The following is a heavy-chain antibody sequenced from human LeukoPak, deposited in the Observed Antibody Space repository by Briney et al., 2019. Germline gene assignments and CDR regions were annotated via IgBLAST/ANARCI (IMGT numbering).Heavy chain of an antibody. Sequence: SQTLSLTCAISGDSVPSNSAAWNWIRQSPSRGLEWLGRTYYRSKWYNDYAVSVKSRITINPDTSKNQFSLQLNSVTPEDTAVYYCARDPYYYGSGHYYYYGMDVWGQGTMVTVSS. CDR2: TYYRSKWYN. D-gene: IGHD3-10*01. CDR1: GDSVPSNSAA. J-gene: IGHJ6*02. CDR3: ARDPYYYGSGHYYYYGMDV. V-gene: IGHV6-1*01.